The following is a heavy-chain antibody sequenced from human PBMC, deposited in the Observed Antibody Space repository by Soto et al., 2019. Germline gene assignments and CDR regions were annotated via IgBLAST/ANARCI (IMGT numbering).Heavy chain of an antibody. Sequence: GASVKVSCKASGYTFTGYYMYWVRQAPGQGLEWMGWINPNSGGTNYAQKFQGRVTMTRDTSISTAYMELSRLRSDDTAVYYCARADYSTEDYYYYGMDVWGQGTTVTVSS. CDR3: ARADYSTEDYYYYGMDV. D-gene: IGHD4-4*01. CDR1: GYTFTGYY. J-gene: IGHJ6*02. CDR2: INPNSGGT. V-gene: IGHV1-2*02.